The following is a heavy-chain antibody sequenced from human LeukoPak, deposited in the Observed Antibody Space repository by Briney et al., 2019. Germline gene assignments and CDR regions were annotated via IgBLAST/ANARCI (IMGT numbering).Heavy chain of an antibody. CDR3: ARPQEGWELSTWFDP. V-gene: IGHV4-39*01. Sequence: SETLSLTCTVSGGSISSSSYYWGWIRQPPGKGLEWIGSIYYSGSTYYNPSLKSRVTISVDTSKNQFSLKLSSVTAADTAEYYCARPQEGWELSTWFDPWGQGTLVTVSS. D-gene: IGHD1-26*01. J-gene: IGHJ5*02. CDR2: IYYSGST. CDR1: GGSISSSSYY.